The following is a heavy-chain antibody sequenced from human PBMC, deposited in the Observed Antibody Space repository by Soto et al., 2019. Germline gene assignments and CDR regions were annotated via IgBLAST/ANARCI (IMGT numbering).Heavy chain of an antibody. CDR3: ARAHYGDYGYGMDV. J-gene: IGHJ6*02. CDR1: GYTFTSYD. CDR2: MNPNSGNT. D-gene: IGHD4-17*01. Sequence: ASVTVSCKASGYTFTSYDINWVRQATGQGLEWMGWMNPNSGNTGYAQKFQGRVTMTRNTSISTAYMELSSLRSEDTAVYYCARAHYGDYGYGMDVWGQGTTVTVSS. V-gene: IGHV1-8*01.